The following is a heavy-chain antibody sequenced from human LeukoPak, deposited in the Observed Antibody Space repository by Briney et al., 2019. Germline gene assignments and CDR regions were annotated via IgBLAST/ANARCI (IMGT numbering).Heavy chain of an antibody. V-gene: IGHV1-2*02. D-gene: IGHD4-23*01. Sequence: ASVKVSCKASGYGFTGYYMHWVRQAPGQGLEWMGWISPNSGDTNYAREFQGRVTMTRDTSISTAYMEQSGLTSDDTAVYYCARDGSARSGNNNFYYWGQGTLVTVSS. J-gene: IGHJ4*02. CDR3: ARDGSARSGNNNFYY. CDR2: ISPNSGDT. CDR1: GYGFTGYY.